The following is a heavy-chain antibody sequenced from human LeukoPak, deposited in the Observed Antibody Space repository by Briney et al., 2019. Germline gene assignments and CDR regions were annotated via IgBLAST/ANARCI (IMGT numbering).Heavy chain of an antibody. Sequence: PGRSLRLSCAASGFTFSSYGMHWVRQAPGKGLEWVAVISYDGSNKYYADSVKGRFTISRDNSKNTLYLQMNSLRAEDTAVYYCAKEGTDSSGPYYFDYWGQGTLVTVSS. J-gene: IGHJ4*02. CDR2: ISYDGSNK. CDR3: AKEGTDSSGPYYFDY. V-gene: IGHV3-30*18. D-gene: IGHD3-22*01. CDR1: GFTFSSYG.